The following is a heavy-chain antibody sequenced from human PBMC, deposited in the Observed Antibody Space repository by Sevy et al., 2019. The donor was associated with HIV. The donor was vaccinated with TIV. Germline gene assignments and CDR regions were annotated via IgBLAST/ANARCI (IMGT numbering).Heavy chain of an antibody. CDR3: AREGCTKPHDY. J-gene: IGHJ4*02. V-gene: IGHV3-23*01. Sequence: GGSLRLSCAASGFTFNKYSMSWVRQPPGKGLEWVATLSFGCGEINYEDSVKGRFTISRDNSKNSFYLQMNSLRAEDTALYYCAREGCTKPHDYWGQGTLVTVSS. CDR2: LSFGCGEI. D-gene: IGHD2-8*01. CDR1: GFTFNKYS.